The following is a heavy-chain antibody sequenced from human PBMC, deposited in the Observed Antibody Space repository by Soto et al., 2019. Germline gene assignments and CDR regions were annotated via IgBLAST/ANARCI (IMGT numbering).Heavy chain of an antibody. CDR3: ARQVVYDTSGFYPY. D-gene: IGHD3-22*01. Sequence: GESLKISCMGSGYKVSTCHNFTSYWIAWVRQMPGEGLEWMGIIYPGDSDTRYSPSFQGQVTISADKSINSVYLQWSSLKASDTATYYCARQVVYDTSGFYPYWGQGTPVTVSS. CDR2: IYPGDSDT. V-gene: IGHV5-51*01. CDR1: GYKVSTCHNFTSYW. J-gene: IGHJ4*02.